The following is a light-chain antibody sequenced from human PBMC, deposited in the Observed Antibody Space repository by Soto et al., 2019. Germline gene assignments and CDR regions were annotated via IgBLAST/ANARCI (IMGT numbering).Light chain of an antibody. Sequence: QPVLTQSPSASASLGASVKLTCTLSSGHSSHAIAWHQQQPEKGPRYLMKLNSAGSHSKGDGIPDRFSGSSSGAERYLTISILQSEDEADYYCQTWGTGIRVFGGGTKLTVL. J-gene: IGLJ2*01. V-gene: IGLV4-69*01. CDR1: SGHSSHA. CDR2: LNSAGSH. CDR3: QTWGTGIRV.